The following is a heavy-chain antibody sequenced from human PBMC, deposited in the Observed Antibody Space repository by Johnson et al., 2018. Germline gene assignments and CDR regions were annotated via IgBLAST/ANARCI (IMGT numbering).Heavy chain of an antibody. V-gene: IGHV3-33*01. CDR3: ARDLEGGMDV. CDR1: GFTFSSDG. Sequence: QVRLGEAGGGVVQPGRSLRLSCAASGFTFSSDGMHWVRQAPGKGLEWVAVIWYDGRNKYYADSVKGRFTISRDNSKNTLDLQMNSRRAEETGGYYCARDLEGGMDVWGPGTLVTVSS. CDR2: IWYDGRNK. D-gene: IGHD6-13*01. J-gene: IGHJ1*01.